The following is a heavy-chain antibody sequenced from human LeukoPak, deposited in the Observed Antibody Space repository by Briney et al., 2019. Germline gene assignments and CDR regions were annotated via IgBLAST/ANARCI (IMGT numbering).Heavy chain of an antibody. Sequence: ISCKGXXYGFTXFWIGWVRQMPGKGQEWMGIIYPGDSDTRYSPSFQGQVTISADKSISTAYLQWSSLKASDSAMYCCARRGSNFGYFDLWGQGSLVTVSS. D-gene: IGHD1-1*01. J-gene: IGHJ4*02. CDR3: ARRGSNFGYFDL. CDR2: IYPGDSDT. V-gene: IGHV5-51*01. CDR1: XYGFTXFW.